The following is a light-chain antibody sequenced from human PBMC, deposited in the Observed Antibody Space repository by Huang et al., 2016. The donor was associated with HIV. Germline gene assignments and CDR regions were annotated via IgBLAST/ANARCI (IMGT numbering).Light chain of an antibody. Sequence: AVQLTQSPSSLSASVGDTVIISCRANQDMGTSLAWYQQRTGRAPKLLISAASTLQTGVPSRFSGDSAGTYFTLFITNLQPEDFATYYCQQLHTYPITFGQGTRLDMK. J-gene: IGKJ5*01. CDR2: AAS. CDR3: QQLHTYPIT. CDR1: QDMGTS. V-gene: IGKV1-13*02.